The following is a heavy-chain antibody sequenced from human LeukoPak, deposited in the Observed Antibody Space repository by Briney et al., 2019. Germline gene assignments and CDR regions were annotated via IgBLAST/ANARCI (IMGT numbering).Heavy chain of an antibody. CDR2: ISGRGDST. V-gene: IGHV3-23*01. Sequence: PGGSLRLSCAASGFTFSSYAMSWVRQAPGKGLEWVSTISGRGDSTYYADSVKGRFTISRDNSKNTLYLQMNSLGLEDTAGYYCAKGAGYSSNWNFDYWGQGTLVTVSS. J-gene: IGHJ4*02. CDR1: GFTFSSYA. D-gene: IGHD6-13*01. CDR3: AKGAGYSSNWNFDY.